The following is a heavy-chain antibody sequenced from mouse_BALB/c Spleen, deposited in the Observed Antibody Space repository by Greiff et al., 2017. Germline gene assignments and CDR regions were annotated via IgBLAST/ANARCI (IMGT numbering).Heavy chain of an antibody. Sequence: QVQLKESGPGLVAPSQSLSITCTVSGFSLTSYGVHWVRQPPGKGLEWLGVIWAGGSTNYNSALMSRLSISKDNSKSQVFLKMNSLQTDDTAMYYCARDEYDWYYAMDYWGQGTSVTVSS. V-gene: IGHV2-9*02. CDR1: GFSLTSYG. CDR3: ARDEYDWYYAMDY. D-gene: IGHD2-4*01. J-gene: IGHJ4*01. CDR2: IWAGGST.